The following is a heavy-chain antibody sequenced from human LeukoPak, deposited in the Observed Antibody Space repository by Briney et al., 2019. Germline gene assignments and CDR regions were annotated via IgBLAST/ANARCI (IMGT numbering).Heavy chain of an antibody. Sequence: PSDTLSLTCAVYGGSFSGYYWSWIRQPPGKGLEGIGEINHSGSTNYNPSLKSRVTISVDTSKNKFSLKLSSVTAADTAVYYCARRPRIAAHKLDYWGQGTLVTVSS. CDR2: INHSGST. CDR3: ARRPRIAAHKLDY. D-gene: IGHD6-25*01. V-gene: IGHV4-34*01. CDR1: GGSFSGYY. J-gene: IGHJ4*02.